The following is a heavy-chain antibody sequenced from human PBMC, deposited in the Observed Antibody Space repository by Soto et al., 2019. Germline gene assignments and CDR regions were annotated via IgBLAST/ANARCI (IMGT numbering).Heavy chain of an antibody. CDR1: GFTFSSYS. V-gene: IGHV3-21*01. CDR3: ASPARIAAAQIDY. D-gene: IGHD6-13*01. CDR2: ISSSSSYI. Sequence: GGSLRLSCAASGFTFSSYSMNWVRQAPGKGLEWVSSISSSSSYIYYADSVKGRFTISRDNAKNSLYLQMNSLRAEDTAVYYCASPARIAAAQIDYWGQGTLVTVSS. J-gene: IGHJ4*02.